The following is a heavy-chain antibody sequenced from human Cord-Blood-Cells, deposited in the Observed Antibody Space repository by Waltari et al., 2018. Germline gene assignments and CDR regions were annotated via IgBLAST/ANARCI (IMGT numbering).Heavy chain of an antibody. J-gene: IGHJ2*01. V-gene: IGHV1-69*09. Sequence: QVQLVQSGAEVKKTGSSVKVSCKASGGTFSSYAISWVRQAPGHGLEWMGRITPNLGKANLGQKVQGRVTITGDKSQSTTYMELRSLGSEDTAVYYCARGKKWGTRLYFDLWGRGTLVNVSS. CDR3: ARGKKWGTRLYFDL. D-gene: IGHD7-27*01. CDR1: GGTFSSYA. CDR2: ITPNLGKA.